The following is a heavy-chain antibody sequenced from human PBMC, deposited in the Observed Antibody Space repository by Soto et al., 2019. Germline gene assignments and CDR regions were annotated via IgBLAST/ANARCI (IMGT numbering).Heavy chain of an antibody. Sequence: QVQLVESGGGVVQPGRSLRLSSAASGFTFSSYGMHWVRQAPGKGLEWVAVISYDGSNKYYADSVKGRFTISRDNSKNTLYLQMNSLRAEDTAVYYCAKGVVEAATYFQPWGQGTLVTVSS. CDR3: AKGVVEAATYFQP. V-gene: IGHV3-30*18. J-gene: IGHJ1*01. D-gene: IGHD2-15*01. CDR2: ISYDGSNK. CDR1: GFTFSSYG.